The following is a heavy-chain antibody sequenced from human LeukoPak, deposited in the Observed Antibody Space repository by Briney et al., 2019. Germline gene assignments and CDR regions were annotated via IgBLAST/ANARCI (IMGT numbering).Heavy chain of an antibody. V-gene: IGHV3-23*01. CDR3: AKSKFATSGYDGSLDC. CDR2: IIGSGIST. CDR1: GFTFNNDP. D-gene: IGHD5-12*01. J-gene: IGHJ4*02. Sequence: GRSLRLSCAASGFTFNNDPMSWVRRAPGKGLEWVSAIIGSGISTYYADSVKGRFTISRDKSKNTLFLQMNSLRAGDTAVYYCAKSKFATSGYDGSLDCWGQGTLVTVSS.